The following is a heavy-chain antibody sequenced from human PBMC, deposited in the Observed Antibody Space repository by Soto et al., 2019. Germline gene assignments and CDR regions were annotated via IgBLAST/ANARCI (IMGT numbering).Heavy chain of an antibody. D-gene: IGHD1-1*01. Sequence: SETLSLTCNVSGFAISRGYYWSWVRQPPGKGLEWIGSIYPSVSSYHNPSLESRLTLSIDTSKNQFTLKLASVTAADTALYYCAREKVGTTFFDNWGQGAQVT. CDR1: GFAISRGYY. J-gene: IGHJ4*02. CDR2: IYPSVSS. V-gene: IGHV4-38-2*02. CDR3: AREKVGTTFFDN.